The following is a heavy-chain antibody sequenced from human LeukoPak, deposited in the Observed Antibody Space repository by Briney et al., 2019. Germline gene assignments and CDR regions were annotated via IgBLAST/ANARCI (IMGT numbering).Heavy chain of an antibody. V-gene: IGHV1-24*01. Sequence: GASVKVSCKVSGYTLTELSMHWVRQAPGKGLEWMGGFDPEDGETIYAQKFQGRVTMTEDTSTDTAYMELSSLRSEDTAVYYCARDGLLGYCSSTSCSPYYYGMDVWGQGTTVTVSS. CDR3: ARDGLLGYCSSTSCSPYYYGMDV. J-gene: IGHJ6*02. CDR2: FDPEDGET. D-gene: IGHD2-2*01. CDR1: GYTLTELS.